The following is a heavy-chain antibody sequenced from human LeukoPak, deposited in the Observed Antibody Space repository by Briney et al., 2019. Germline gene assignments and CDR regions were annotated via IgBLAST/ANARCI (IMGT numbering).Heavy chain of an antibody. CDR3: ANGPSSGETLASFDY. D-gene: IGHD3-22*01. CDR2: ISGDGGGT. CDR1: GFTFDDYA. J-gene: IGHJ4*02. Sequence: GGSLRHSCAASGFTFDDYAMHWVRQAPGKGLEWVSLISGDGGGTYYADSVKGRFTISRDNSKNSLYLQMNSLRTEDTALYYCANGPSSGETLASFDYWGQGTLVTVSS. V-gene: IGHV3-43*02.